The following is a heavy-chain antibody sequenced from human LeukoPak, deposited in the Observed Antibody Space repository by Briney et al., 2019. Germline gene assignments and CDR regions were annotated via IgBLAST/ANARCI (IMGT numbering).Heavy chain of an antibody. CDR3: AREKEAAAGQTYYFDY. Sequence: PGGSLRLSCAASGFTFSDYSMSWIRQAPGKGLECVSHITSSGSSTDYGDSVKGRFTISRDNAKNSLFLEMNSLRVEDTAVYYCAREKEAAAGQTYYFDYWGQGTLVTVPS. CDR1: GFTFSDYS. J-gene: IGHJ4*02. CDR2: ITSSGSST. D-gene: IGHD6-13*01. V-gene: IGHV3-11*04.